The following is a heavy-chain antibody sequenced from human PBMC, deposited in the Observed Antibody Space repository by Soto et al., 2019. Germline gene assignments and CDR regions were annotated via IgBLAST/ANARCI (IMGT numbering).Heavy chain of an antibody. D-gene: IGHD6-6*01. V-gene: IGHV4-34*01. CDR1: GGSFSRFC. J-gene: IGHJ6*02. Sequence: YVFYGGSFSRFCWSWIRHSPGRGLEWIGEVNHSGSTNYNPSLKSRVTISVDTSKSHFSLKLTSITAADTAVYYCAKDYRYSSSGGMDVWGQGTTVTVSS. CDR3: AKDYRYSSSGGMDV. CDR2: VNHSGST.